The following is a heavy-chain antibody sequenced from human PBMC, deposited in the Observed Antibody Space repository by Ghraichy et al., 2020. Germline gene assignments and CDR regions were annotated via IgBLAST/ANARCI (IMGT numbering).Heavy chain of an antibody. V-gene: IGHV3-21*01. CDR3: ARGRAVAGSYYFDY. J-gene: IGHJ4*02. CDR1: GFTFSTYS. D-gene: IGHD6-19*01. CDR2: ISASSTSI. Sequence: GGSLRLSCAASGFTFSTYSMNWVRQAPGRGLEWVSSISASSTSIYYADSLKGRFTISRDNSKNSVSLQMNSLRAEDTAVYHCARGRAVAGSYYFDYGGQGTLVTVSS.